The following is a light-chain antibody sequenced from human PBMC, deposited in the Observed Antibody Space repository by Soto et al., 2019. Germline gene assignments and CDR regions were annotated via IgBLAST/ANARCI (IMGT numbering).Light chain of an antibody. J-gene: IGKJ3*01. CDR2: EAS. CDR1: QSIGSW. CDR3: HQYNSYPGT. V-gene: IGKV1-5*03. Sequence: DVQMTQSPSTLSASVGDSVTITCRASQSIGSWLAWYQQKPGKAPKLLIYEASSLESGVPSRLSGSGSGTEFTLTIGSLQPDDFAIYYCHQYNSYPGTFGPGTRVDVK.